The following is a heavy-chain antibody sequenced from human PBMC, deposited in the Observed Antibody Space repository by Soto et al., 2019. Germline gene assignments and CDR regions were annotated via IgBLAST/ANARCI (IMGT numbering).Heavy chain of an antibody. V-gene: IGHV3-11*01. J-gene: IGHJ6*02. CDR1: GFTFSDYY. CDR2: ISTDGTAI. D-gene: IGHD5-12*01. Sequence: QVQLVESGGGSVKPGESLRLSCAASGFTFSDYYMTWIRQAPGQGLEWVSYISTDGTAIHYKDSVKGRFTISRDNAKNSLFLQMKRLTAEDTAIYYCARGDTYDHYYYGLDVWGQGTTVTVSS. CDR3: ARGDTYDHYYYGLDV.